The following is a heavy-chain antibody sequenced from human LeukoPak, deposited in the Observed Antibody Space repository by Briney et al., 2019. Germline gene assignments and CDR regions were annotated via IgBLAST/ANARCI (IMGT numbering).Heavy chain of an antibody. Sequence: PSETLSLTCAVYGGSFSGYYWSWIRQPPGKGLEWIGEINHSGSTNYNASLKSRVTVSVDSSKNQFSLRLSSVTAADTAVYYCAPRGDIEHSYGYGKWFDPWGQGTRVTAPS. V-gene: IGHV4-34*01. CDR3: APRGDIEHSYGYGKWFDP. CDR1: GGSFSGYY. CDR2: INHSGST. D-gene: IGHD5-18*01. J-gene: IGHJ5*02.